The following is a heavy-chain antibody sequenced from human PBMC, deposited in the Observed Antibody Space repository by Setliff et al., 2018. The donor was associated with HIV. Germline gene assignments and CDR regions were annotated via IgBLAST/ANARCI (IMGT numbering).Heavy chain of an antibody. CDR2: ISYRSSYI. CDR3: ARDLRSSHGSPNYFDY. CDR1: GFTFSTYC. D-gene: IGHD2-15*01. J-gene: IGHJ4*02. Sequence: GSLRLSCAASGFTFSTYCMNWVCQAPGKGLEWISSISYRSSYIYYSDSVKGRFTISRDDAKNSLYLEMNSLRAEETAVYYCARDLRSSHGSPNYFDYWGRGALVTVSS. V-gene: IGHV3-21*06.